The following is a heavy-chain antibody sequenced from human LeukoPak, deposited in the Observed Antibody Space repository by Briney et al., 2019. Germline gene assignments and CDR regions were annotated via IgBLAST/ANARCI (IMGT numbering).Heavy chain of an antibody. D-gene: IGHD2-8*02. CDR2: IYYSGST. CDR3: ARSERERIVLVVYAYFDY. CDR1: GGSISSSSYY. J-gene: IGHJ4*02. V-gene: IGHV4-39*01. Sequence: SETLSLTCTVSGGSISSSSYYWGWIRQPPGKGLEWIGSIYYSGSTYYNPSLKSRVTISVDTSKNQFSLKLSSVTAADTAVYYSARSERERIVLVVYAYFDYWGQGTLVTVSP.